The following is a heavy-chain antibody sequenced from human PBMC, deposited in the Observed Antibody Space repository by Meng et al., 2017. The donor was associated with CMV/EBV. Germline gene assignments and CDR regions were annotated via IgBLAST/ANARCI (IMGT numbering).Heavy chain of an antibody. D-gene: IGHD1-14*01. CDR2: ISSSGSTI. CDR3: ASGSGYFDY. CDR1: GFTFSSYG. Sequence: GESLKISCAASGFTFSSYGMHWVRQAPGKGLEWVSYISSSGSTIYYADSVKGRFTISRDNAKNSLYLQMNSLRAEDTAVYYCASGSGYFDYWGQGTLVTVSS. J-gene: IGHJ4*02. V-gene: IGHV3-48*04.